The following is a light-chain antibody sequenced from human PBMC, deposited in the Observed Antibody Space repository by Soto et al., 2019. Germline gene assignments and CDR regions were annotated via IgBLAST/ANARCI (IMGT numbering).Light chain of an antibody. V-gene: IGLV2-11*01. CDR3: CSYAGSYTLV. J-gene: IGLJ2*01. CDR2: DVS. CDR1: SSDVGGYNY. Sequence: QSALTQPRSVSGSPGKSVTISCTGTSSDVGGYNYVSWYQQHPGKAPKFMIYDVSKRPSGVPDRFSGSKSGITASLTISGLQAEDEADYYCCSYAGSYTLVFGGGTQLTVL.